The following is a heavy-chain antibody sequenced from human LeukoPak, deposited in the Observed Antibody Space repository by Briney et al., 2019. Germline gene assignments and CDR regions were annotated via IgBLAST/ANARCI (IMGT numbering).Heavy chain of an antibody. D-gene: IGHD7-27*01. CDR2: ISSSSTYI. CDR3: ARTIMGTFDAFDI. Sequence: PGGSLRLSCAASGFNLSSYSMNWVRQAPGKGLEWVSSISSSSTYIYSADSVKGRFTISRDNAKNSLYLQMDSLRAEDTAVYYCARTIMGTFDAFDIWGQGTMVTVSS. CDR1: GFNLSSYS. V-gene: IGHV3-21*01. J-gene: IGHJ3*02.